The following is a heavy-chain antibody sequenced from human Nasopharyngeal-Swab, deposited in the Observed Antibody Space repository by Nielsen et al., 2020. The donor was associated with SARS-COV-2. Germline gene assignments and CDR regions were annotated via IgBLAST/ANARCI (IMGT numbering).Heavy chain of an antibody. CDR3: AKDFRAIVVVPAAVNWFDP. J-gene: IGHJ5*02. V-gene: IGHV3-64*04. D-gene: IGHD2-2*01. CDR2: ISSNGGST. Sequence: WIRQPPGKGLEYVSAISSNGGSTYYADSVKGRFTISRDNSKNTLYLQMNSLRAEDTAVYYCAKDFRAIVVVPAAVNWFDPWGQGTLVTVSS.